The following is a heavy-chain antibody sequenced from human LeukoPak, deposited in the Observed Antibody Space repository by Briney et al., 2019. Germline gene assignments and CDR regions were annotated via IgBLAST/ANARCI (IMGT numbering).Heavy chain of an antibody. Sequence: PGGSLRLSCAASGFTFSSYWMHWVRQAPGKGLVWVSRINSDGSSTSYADSVKGRFTISRDNAKNTLYLQMNSLRAEDTAVYYCARGYSGSYYLIDYWGQGTLVTVSS. CDR2: INSDGSST. D-gene: IGHD1-26*01. CDR3: ARGYSGSYYLIDY. J-gene: IGHJ4*02. V-gene: IGHV3-74*01. CDR1: GFTFSSYW.